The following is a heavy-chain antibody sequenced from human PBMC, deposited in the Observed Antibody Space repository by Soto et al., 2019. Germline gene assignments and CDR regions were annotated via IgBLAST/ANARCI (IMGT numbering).Heavy chain of an antibody. D-gene: IGHD6-6*01. V-gene: IGHV5-51*01. CDR2: IYPGDSDT. CDR1: GYSFTSYW. J-gene: IGHJ6*02. CDR3: ARLAGWSIAARRSRDYYYGMDA. Sequence: GESLKISCKGSGYSFTSYWIGWVRQMPGKGLEWMGIIYPGDSDTRYSPSFQGQVTISADKSISTAYLQWSSLKASDTAMDYWARLAGWSIAARRSRDYYYGMDAWGQGTTVTVSS.